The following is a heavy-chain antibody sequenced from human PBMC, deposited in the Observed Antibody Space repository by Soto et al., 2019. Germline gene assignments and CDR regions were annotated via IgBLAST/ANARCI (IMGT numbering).Heavy chain of an antibody. J-gene: IGHJ4*02. CDR1: GYTFTSYA. CDR2: INAGNGNT. Sequence: ASVKVSCKASGYTFTSYAMHWVRQAPGQRLEWMGWINAGNGNTKYSQKFQGRVTITRDTSASTAYMELSSLRSEDTAVYYCARETIAARPLYPWGQGTLVTSPQ. D-gene: IGHD6-6*01. V-gene: IGHV1-3*01. CDR3: ARETIAARPLYP.